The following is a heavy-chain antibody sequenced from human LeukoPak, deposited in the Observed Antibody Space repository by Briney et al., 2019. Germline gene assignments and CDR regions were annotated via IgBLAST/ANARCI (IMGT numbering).Heavy chain of an antibody. Sequence: ASVKVSCKASGYSFTSNYIHWVRQAPGQGLEWMGMIYPRDGSTSYAQKFQGRVTVTRDTSTGTVHMELSGLRSEDTAVYYCARDQEGFDYWGQGTLVTVSS. CDR1: GYSFTSNY. V-gene: IGHV1-46*01. CDR2: IYPRDGST. CDR3: ARDQEGFDY. J-gene: IGHJ4*02.